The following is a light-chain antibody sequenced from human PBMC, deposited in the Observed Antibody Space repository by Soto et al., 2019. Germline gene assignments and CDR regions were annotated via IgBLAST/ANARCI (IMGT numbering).Light chain of an antibody. Sequence: DIHMTQSPSSLSEYVGDRVTITCRASQTISSRVAWYQQKPGKAPKLLIYDASSLESGVPSRFSGSGSGTEFSLTISSLQPDDFATYYCQQYNSYLTFGGGTKVDI. CDR2: DAS. J-gene: IGKJ4*01. V-gene: IGKV1-5*01. CDR1: QTISSR. CDR3: QQYNSYLT.